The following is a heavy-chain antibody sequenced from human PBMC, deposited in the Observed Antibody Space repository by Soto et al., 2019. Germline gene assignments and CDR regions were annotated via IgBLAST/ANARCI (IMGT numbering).Heavy chain of an antibody. CDR2: IKSRVDGGAT. CDR1: GFTFTNAW. CDR3: AASAVGATVDF. V-gene: IGHV3-15*01. Sequence: EVQLVESGGGLVKPGGSLRLSCAASGFTFTNAWMNWVRQAPGKGLEWVGRIKSRVDGGATDYAVPVKGRFTISRDDSENTVYLQMTSLKTEDTAVYYCAASAVGATVDFWGQGTLVTVSS. J-gene: IGHJ4*02. D-gene: IGHD1-26*01.